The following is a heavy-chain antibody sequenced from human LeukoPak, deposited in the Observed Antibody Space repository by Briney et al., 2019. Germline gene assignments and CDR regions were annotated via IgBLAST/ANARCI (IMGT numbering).Heavy chain of an antibody. CDR2: ISSGATTL. CDR1: GFTFSDFY. V-gene: IGHV3-11*04. J-gene: IGHJ4*02. CDR3: ARVRGSFDTSGYSPPSYFDD. D-gene: IGHD3-22*01. Sequence: GGSLRLSCTASGFTFSDFYMAWIRRSPGKGLEWLSYISSGATTLFYADSVKGRFTISRGNAKKSLYLQMNTLGVEDTAIYYCARVRGSFDTSGYSPPSYFDDWGQGTLVTVSS.